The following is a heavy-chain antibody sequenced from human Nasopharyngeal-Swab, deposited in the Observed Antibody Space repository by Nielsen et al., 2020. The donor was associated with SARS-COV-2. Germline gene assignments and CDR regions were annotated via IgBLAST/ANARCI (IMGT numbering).Heavy chain of an antibody. CDR3: AKEQYAGSSVDY. CDR1: ARTFSRDA. D-gene: IGHD1-26*01. J-gene: IGHJ4*02. Sequence: SVQVSCQAYARTFSRDAISWVRQAPGQGLEWMGGIIPIFGTANYTQKFQGRVTITADESTSTAYMDLSRLRAEDTAVYYCAKEQYAGSSVDYWGQGTLVTVSS. V-gene: IGHV1-69*13. CDR2: IIPIFGTA.